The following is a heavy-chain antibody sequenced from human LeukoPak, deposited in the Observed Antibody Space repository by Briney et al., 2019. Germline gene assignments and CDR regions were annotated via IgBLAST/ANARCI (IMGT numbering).Heavy chain of an antibody. D-gene: IGHD2-2*01. J-gene: IGHJ3*02. CDR2: ISSSGSTI. Sequence: GGSLRLSCAASGFIFSNYEMNWVRQAPGKGLEWVSYISSSGSTIYYADSVKGRFTISRDNAKTSLYLQMNSLRAEDTAVYYCARDSPHQYAFDIWGQGTMVTVSS. CDR3: ARDSPHQYAFDI. V-gene: IGHV3-48*03. CDR1: GFIFSNYE.